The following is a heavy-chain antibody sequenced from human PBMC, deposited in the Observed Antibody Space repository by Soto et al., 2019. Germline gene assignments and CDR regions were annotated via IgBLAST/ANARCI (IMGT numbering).Heavy chain of an antibody. V-gene: IGHV4-4*02. J-gene: IGHJ4*02. CDR3: ARDPNYYDSSGFDS. CDR2: IHQDGST. CDR1: GGSISNNNW. D-gene: IGHD3-22*01. Sequence: PSETLSLTCDVSGGSISNNNWWTWVRQPPGKGLEWVGDIHQDGSTDYNPSLKSRVTISLDKSKNHFSLKLSSVTAADSAVYYCARDPNYYDSSGFDSWGQGTLVTVSS.